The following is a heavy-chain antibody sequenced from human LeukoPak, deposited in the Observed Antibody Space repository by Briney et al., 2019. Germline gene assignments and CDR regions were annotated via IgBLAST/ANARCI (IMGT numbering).Heavy chain of an antibody. D-gene: IGHD2-15*01. CDR2: SYGST. V-gene: IGHV4-31*11. CDR1: GGSISSGGYF. Sequence: SETLSLTCAVSGGSISSGGYFWSWIRQHPGKGLEWIGYSYGSTNYNPSLKNRVTISVDTSRNQFSLRLTSVIAADTAVYYCARERGRPVDYWGQGTLVTVSS. J-gene: IGHJ4*02. CDR3: ARERGRPVDY.